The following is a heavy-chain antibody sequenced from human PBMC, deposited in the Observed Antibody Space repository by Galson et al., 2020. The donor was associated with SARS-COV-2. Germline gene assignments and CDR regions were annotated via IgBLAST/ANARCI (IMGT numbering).Heavy chain of an antibody. CDR2: INHSGST. V-gene: IGHV4-34*01. CDR1: GRSFSGYY. J-gene: IGHJ4*02. Sequence: ETSETLSLTCAVYGRSFSGYYWSWIRQPPGKGLEWIGEINHSGSTNYNPSLKSRVTISVDTSKNQFSLKLSSVTAADTAVYYCARFGSSGLMTQGFDYWGQGTLVTVSS. CDR3: ARFGSSGLMTQGFDY. D-gene: IGHD6-19*01.